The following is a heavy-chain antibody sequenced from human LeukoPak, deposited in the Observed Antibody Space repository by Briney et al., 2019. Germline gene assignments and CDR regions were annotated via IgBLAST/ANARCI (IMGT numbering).Heavy chain of an antibody. V-gene: IGHV3-30*03. CDR1: GFTFSSYG. Sequence: PGRSLRLSCAASGFTFSSYGMHWVRQAPGKGQEWVAVISYDGSNKYYADSVKGRFTISRDNSKNTLYLQMNSLRAEDTAVYYCATHTVTQFDYWGQGTLVTVSS. J-gene: IGHJ4*02. CDR3: ATHTVTQFDY. D-gene: IGHD4-11*01. CDR2: ISYDGSNK.